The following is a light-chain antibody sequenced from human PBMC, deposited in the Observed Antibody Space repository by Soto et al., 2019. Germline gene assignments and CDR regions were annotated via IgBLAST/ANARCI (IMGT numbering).Light chain of an antibody. CDR1: QSVSSY. CDR2: DAS. CDR3: QQRSNWPPLT. V-gene: IGKV3-11*01. Sequence: VLTQSPATLSLSPGERATLSCRASQSVSSYLAWYQQKPGQAPRLLIYDASNRATGIPARFSGSGSGTDFTLTISSLEPEDFAVYYCQQRSNWPPLTFGGGTKVDIK. J-gene: IGKJ4*01.